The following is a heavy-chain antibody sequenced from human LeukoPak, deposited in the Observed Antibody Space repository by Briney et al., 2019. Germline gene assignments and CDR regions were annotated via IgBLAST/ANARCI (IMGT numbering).Heavy chain of an antibody. D-gene: IGHD2-2*01. V-gene: IGHV4-34*01. CDR3: ARVDMGVVVPAASPQHTDNYYYGMDV. CDR1: GGSFSGYY. Sequence: SETLSLTCAVYGGSFSGYYWSWIRQPPGKGLEWIGEINHSGSTNYNPSLKSRVTISVDTSKNQFSLKLSSVTAADTAVYYCARVDMGVVVPAASPQHTDNYYYGMDVWGQGTTVTVSS. CDR2: INHSGST. J-gene: IGHJ6*02.